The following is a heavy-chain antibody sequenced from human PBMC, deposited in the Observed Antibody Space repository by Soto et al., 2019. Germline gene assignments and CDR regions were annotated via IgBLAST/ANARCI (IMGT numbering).Heavy chain of an antibody. CDR3: ASLVSLLQSIDS. D-gene: IGHD4-4*01. CDR2: IFPRDIDV. Sequence: PGESLKISCQTSGYTFTNYWIGWVRQMPGRGLEWLGLIFPRDIDVRYSPSFEGQVTISADRCTAMAFLQLRSLEASDSGLYFCASLVSLLQSIDSWGQGTLVTVSS. CDR1: GYTFTNYW. V-gene: IGHV5-51*01. J-gene: IGHJ5*01.